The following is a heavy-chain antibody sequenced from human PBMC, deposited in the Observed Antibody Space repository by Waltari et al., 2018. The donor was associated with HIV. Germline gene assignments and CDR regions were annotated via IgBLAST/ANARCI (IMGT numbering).Heavy chain of an antibody. CDR3: ARRPDWWELPGSQNYYYYGMDV. CDR2: IWYDGSNK. D-gene: IGHD2-15*01. CDR1: GYNFSSYG. J-gene: IGHJ6*02. Sequence: QVQLVESGGGVVQPGRSLRLSCAASGYNFSSYGMHWVLQAPGKGLEWGAVIWYDGSNKYYADSVKGRFTISRDNSKNTLYLQMNSLRAEDTAVYYCARRPDWWELPGSQNYYYYGMDVWGQGTTVTVSS. V-gene: IGHV3-33*01.